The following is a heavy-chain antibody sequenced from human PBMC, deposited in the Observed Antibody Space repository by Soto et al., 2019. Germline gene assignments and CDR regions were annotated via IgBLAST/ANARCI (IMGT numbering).Heavy chain of an antibody. Sequence: QLQLQESGPGLVKPSETLSLTCTVSGGSISSSSYYWGWIRQPPGKGLEWIGSIYYSGSTYYNPSLKSRVTISVDTSKNQFSLKLSSVTAADTAVYYCARHSNSWPFDYWGQGTLVTVSS. D-gene: IGHD6-13*01. V-gene: IGHV4-39*01. J-gene: IGHJ4*02. CDR2: IYYSGST. CDR3: ARHSNSWPFDY. CDR1: GGSISSSSYY.